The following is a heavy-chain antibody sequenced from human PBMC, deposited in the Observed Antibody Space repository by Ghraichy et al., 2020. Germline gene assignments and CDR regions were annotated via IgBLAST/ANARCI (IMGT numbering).Heavy chain of an antibody. J-gene: IGHJ6*03. CDR1: GFTVSSNY. V-gene: IGHV3-53*01. CDR3: ASSSIAARPSDYYYYYMDV. CDR2: IYSGGST. D-gene: IGHD6-6*01. Sequence: SLRLSCAASGFTVSSNYMSWVRQAPGKGLEWVSVIYSGGSTYYADSAKGRFTISRDNSKNTLYLQMNSLRAEDTAVYYCASSSIAARPSDYYYYYMDVWGKGTTVTVSS.